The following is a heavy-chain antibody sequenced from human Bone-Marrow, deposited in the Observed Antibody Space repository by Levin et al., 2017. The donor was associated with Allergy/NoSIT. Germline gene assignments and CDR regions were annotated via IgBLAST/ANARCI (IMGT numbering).Heavy chain of an antibody. J-gene: IGHJ4*02. CDR2: IYWNDHT. CDR1: GFSLSTYGLG. D-gene: IGHD1-14*01. CDR3: AHSSLLAPRTDCGH. Sequence: GSGPTLVKPTQTLTLTCTFSGFSLSTYGLGVGWIRQPPGKALEWLALIYWNDHTRYSPSLKSRLIITKDPSKNQVTLTVTNMDPVDTGTYYWAHSSLLAPRTDCGHWGQGIMVTVSS. V-gene: IGHV2-5*01.